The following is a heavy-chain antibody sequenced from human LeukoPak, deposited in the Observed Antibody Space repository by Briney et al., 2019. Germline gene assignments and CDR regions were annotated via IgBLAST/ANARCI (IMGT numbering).Heavy chain of an antibody. Sequence: GGSLRLSCAASGFTFSSYSMNWVRQAPGKGLEWVSSISSSSYIYYADSVKGRFTISRDNAKNSLYLQMNSLRAEDTAIYYCAKVGYSYGDAFDIWGQGTMVTVSS. D-gene: IGHD5-18*01. CDR3: AKVGYSYGDAFDI. CDR1: GFTFSSYS. CDR2: ISSSSYI. J-gene: IGHJ3*02. V-gene: IGHV3-21*04.